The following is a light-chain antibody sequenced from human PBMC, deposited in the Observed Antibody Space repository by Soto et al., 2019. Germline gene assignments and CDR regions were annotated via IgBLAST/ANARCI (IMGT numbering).Light chain of an antibody. V-gene: IGKV1-33*01. CDR3: QQYDILPLT. CDR1: QDINIY. Sequence: DIQMTQSPSSLFASVGDRVTITCQATQDINIYLNWYQQKPGKAPNLLIYDASNLEIGVPSRFSGSGSGTHFTFTISRLQTEDIGTYYCQQYDILPLTFGRGTRLEIK. CDR2: DAS. J-gene: IGKJ5*01.